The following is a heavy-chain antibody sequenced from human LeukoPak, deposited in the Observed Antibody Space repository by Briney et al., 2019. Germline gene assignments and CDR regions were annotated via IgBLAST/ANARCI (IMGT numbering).Heavy chain of an antibody. CDR2: IYTSGST. CDR3: AREGLNMVRGVIPKEAWGWFDP. J-gene: IGHJ5*02. Sequence: PSETLSLTCTVSGGSISSGGYYWNWIRQPAGKGLEWIGRIYTSGSTNYNPSLKSRVTVSVDTSKNQFSLKLSSVTSADTAVYYCAREGLNMVRGVIPKEAWGWFDPWGQGTLVTVSS. D-gene: IGHD3-10*01. V-gene: IGHV4-61*02. CDR1: GGSISSGGYY.